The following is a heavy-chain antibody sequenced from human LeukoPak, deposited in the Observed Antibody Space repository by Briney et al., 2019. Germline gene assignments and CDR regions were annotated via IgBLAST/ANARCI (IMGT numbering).Heavy chain of an antibody. CDR2: IKQDGSEK. V-gene: IGHV3-7*01. Sequence: GGSLRLSCAASGFTFSSYGMHWVRQAPGKGLEWVANIKQDGSEKYYVDSVKGRFTISRDNAKNSLYLQMNSLRAEDTAVYYCARERTGTTQPGAFDIWGQGTMVTVSS. J-gene: IGHJ3*02. D-gene: IGHD1-7*01. CDR1: GFTFSSYG. CDR3: ARERTGTTQPGAFDI.